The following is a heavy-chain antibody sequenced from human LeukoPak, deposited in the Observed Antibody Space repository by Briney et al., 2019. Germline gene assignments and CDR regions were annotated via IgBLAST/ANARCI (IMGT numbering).Heavy chain of an antibody. CDR3: AKAPVTSCRGAYCYPFDS. CDR2: TSSNDAGT. V-gene: IGHV3-23*01. D-gene: IGHD2-21*01. Sequence: PGGSLRLSCAASGFTLSTYAMSWVRQTPGKGLEWVAATSSNDAGTYHADSVRGRVTISSDNSKNTLYLQMNSLRAEDAAVYFCAKAPVTSCRGAYCYPFDSWGQGTLVTVSS. J-gene: IGHJ4*02. CDR1: GFTLSTYA.